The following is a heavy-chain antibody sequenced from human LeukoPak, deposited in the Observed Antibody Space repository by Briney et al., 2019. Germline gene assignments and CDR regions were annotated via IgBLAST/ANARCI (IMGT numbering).Heavy chain of an antibody. CDR1: GFSFSSSI. V-gene: IGHV3-48*04. Sequence: GGSLRLSCAGSGFSFSSSIMNWVRQAPGKGLEWIAYISASSGTIYYADSVKGRFTTSRDNARNSLYLQMNSLRAEDTAVYYCARDPKPDYWGQGTLVTVSS. CDR2: ISASSGTI. D-gene: IGHD1-14*01. J-gene: IGHJ4*02. CDR3: ARDPKPDY.